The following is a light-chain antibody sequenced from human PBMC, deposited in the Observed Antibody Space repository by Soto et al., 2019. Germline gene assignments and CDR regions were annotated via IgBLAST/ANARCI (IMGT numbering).Light chain of an antibody. CDR1: QSISNY. CDR2: AAS. Sequence: DIQMTQSPSSLSASVGDRVTITCRASQSISNYLNWYQQKPGKAPKLLIFAASSLQSGVPSRFSCSGSGTDFTLTISSLQPEDFATYYCQQSYNTPFTFGPGTKVDIK. CDR3: QQSYNTPFT. V-gene: IGKV1-39*01. J-gene: IGKJ3*01.